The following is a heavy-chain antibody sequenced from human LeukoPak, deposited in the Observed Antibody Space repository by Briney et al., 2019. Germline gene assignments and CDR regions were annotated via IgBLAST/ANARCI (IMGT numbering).Heavy chain of an antibody. CDR3: ARMISYYDSSGYDY. CDR2: IYYSRST. J-gene: IGHJ4*02. CDR1: GGSISSYY. D-gene: IGHD3-22*01. Sequence: PSETLSLTCTVSGGSISSYYWSWIRQPPGMGLEWIGYIYYSRSTNYNPSLKSRVTISVDTSKNQFSLKLSSVTAADTAVYYCARMISYYDSSGYDYWGQGTLVTVSS. V-gene: IGHV4-59*01.